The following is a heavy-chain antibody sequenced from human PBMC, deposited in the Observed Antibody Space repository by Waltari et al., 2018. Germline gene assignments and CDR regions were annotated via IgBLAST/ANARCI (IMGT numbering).Heavy chain of an antibody. CDR1: GGTFSSYT. J-gene: IGHJ2*01. D-gene: IGHD2-21*02. Sequence: QVQLVQSGAEVKKPGSSVKVSCKASGGTFSSYTISWVRQPPGQGLEWMGRIIPILGIANYAQKFQGRVTITADKSTRTAYMELSSLRSEDTAVYYCARGRAYCGGDCWGWYFDLWGRGTLVTVSS. CDR2: IIPILGIA. CDR3: ARGRAYCGGDCWGWYFDL. V-gene: IGHV1-69*02.